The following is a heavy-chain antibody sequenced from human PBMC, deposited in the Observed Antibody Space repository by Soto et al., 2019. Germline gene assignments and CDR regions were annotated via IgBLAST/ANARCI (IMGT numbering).Heavy chain of an antibody. Sequence: GGSLSLSCAASGFTFDDYAMHWVRQAPGKGLEWVSAISDSGGSIYYADSVKGRFTISRDNAKNSLYLQMNSLRAEDTAVYYCARAIAYEWVFDYWGQGTLVTVSS. D-gene: IGHD2-8*01. CDR1: GFTFDDYA. J-gene: IGHJ4*02. CDR3: ARAIAYEWVFDY. V-gene: IGHV3-23*01. CDR2: ISDSGGSI.